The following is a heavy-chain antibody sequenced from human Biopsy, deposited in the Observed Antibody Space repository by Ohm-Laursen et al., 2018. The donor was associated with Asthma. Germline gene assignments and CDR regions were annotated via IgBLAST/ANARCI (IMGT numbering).Heavy chain of an antibody. CDR2: IYYSGST. Sequence: TLSLTCTVSGGAIDSGAYYWSWILQLPGKGLEWIGYIYYSGSTYYNPSLKSRVTISVDTSQNQFSLNLNSVTAADTAVYYCARGYSGSDRIVYYYSGLEVWGQGTTVTV. V-gene: IGHV4-31*03. CDR3: ARGYSGSDRIVYYYSGLEV. CDR1: GGAIDSGAYY. J-gene: IGHJ6*02. D-gene: IGHD5-12*01.